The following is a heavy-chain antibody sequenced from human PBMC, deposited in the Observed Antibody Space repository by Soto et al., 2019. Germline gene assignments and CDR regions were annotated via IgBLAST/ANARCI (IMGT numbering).Heavy chain of an antibody. CDR2: IKSKNDGGTA. V-gene: IGHV3-15*07. J-gene: IGHJ4*02. CDR3: STGREGVLY. Sequence: EVQLVESGGGLVKPGGSLRLSCAASGFPYSYVWMNWVRQTPGRGLEWVGRIKSKNDGGTADIAAPVKGSVIISRDDSINPVYLQMNSLKTEDTAVYYCSTGREGVLYWGQGTLVTVSS. CDR1: GFPYSYVW. D-gene: IGHD1-26*01.